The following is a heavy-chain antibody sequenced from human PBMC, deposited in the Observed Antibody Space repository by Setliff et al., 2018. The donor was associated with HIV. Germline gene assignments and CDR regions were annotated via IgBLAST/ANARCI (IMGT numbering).Heavy chain of an antibody. CDR2: INPNNGGT. CDR1: GYTFTGYY. J-gene: IGHJ6*03. V-gene: IGHV1-2*02. D-gene: IGHD3-3*01. CDR3: VRGVQSPPHYSYYYMDV. Sequence: ASVKVSCKASGYTFTGYYMHWVRQAPGQGLEWMGWINPNNGGTNYAQKFQGRVTMTRDTSISTAYMELTSLRSDDTAIYYCVRGVQSPPHYSYYYMDVWGEGTMVTVSS.